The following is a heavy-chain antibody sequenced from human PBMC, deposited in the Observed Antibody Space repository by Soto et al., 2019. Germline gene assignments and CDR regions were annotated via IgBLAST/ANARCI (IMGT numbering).Heavy chain of an antibody. D-gene: IGHD2-15*01. Sequence: GSGPTLVNPTQTLTLTCTFSGFSLSTSGVGVGWIRQPPGKALEWLALIYWDDDKRYSPSLKSRLTITKDTSKNQVVLTMTNMDPVDTATYCCAHRPWQLLPGNWFDPWGQGTLVTVSS. J-gene: IGHJ5*02. CDR1: GFSLSTSGVG. V-gene: IGHV2-5*02. CDR3: AHRPWQLLPGNWFDP. CDR2: IYWDDDK.